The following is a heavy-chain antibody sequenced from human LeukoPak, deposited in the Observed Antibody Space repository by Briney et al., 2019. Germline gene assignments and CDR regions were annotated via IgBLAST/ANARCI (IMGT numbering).Heavy chain of an antibody. Sequence: GASVKVSCKAPGYTFTSYAMNWVRQAPGQGLEWMGWINTNTGNPTYAQGFTGRFVFSLDTSVSTAYLQISSLKAEDTAVYYCARDMTTVTYGHPPNFDYWGQGTLVTVSS. CDR1: GYTFTSYA. CDR2: INTNTGNP. D-gene: IGHD4-17*01. V-gene: IGHV7-4-1*02. J-gene: IGHJ4*02. CDR3: ARDMTTVTYGHPPNFDY.